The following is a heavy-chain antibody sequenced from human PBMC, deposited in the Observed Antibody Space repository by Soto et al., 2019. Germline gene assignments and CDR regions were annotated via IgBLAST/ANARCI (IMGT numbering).Heavy chain of an antibody. Sequence: SETLSLTCTVSGGSISSYYWSWIRQPPGKGLEWIGYIYYSGSTNYNPSLKSRVTISVDTSKNQFSLKLSSVTAADTAVYYCASYRIAAAGTNSFWLDPWGQGTMVTV. CDR3: ASYRIAAAGTNSFWLDP. J-gene: IGHJ5*02. V-gene: IGHV4-59*01. CDR2: IYYSGST. D-gene: IGHD6-13*01. CDR1: GGSISSYY.